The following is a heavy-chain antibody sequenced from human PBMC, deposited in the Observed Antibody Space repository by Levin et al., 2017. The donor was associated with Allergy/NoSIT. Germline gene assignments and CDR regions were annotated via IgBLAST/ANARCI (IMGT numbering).Heavy chain of an antibody. CDR3: AKGGRVLLWFGELDY. J-gene: IGHJ4*02. V-gene: IGHV3-23*01. Sequence: PGGFLRLSCAASGFTFSSYAMSWVRQAPGKGLEWVSAISGSGGSTYYADSVKGRFTISRDNSKNTLYLQMNSLRAEDTAVYYCAKGGRVLLWFGELDYWGQGTLVTVSS. CDR1: GFTFSSYA. CDR2: ISGSGGST. D-gene: IGHD3-10*01.